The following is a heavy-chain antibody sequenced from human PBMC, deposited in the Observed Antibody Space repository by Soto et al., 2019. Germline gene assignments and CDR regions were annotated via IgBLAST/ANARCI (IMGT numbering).Heavy chain of an antibody. CDR1: GFALDTYD. Sequence: EEQLVESGGDLVQPGGSLRLSCTSSGFALDTYDMNWVRLAPGKDLEWISHIATGGDRIYYADSVKGRFTISRDNARNSLSLHMNSLRDDDTALYCCAGEHVLMFASYEAFNVWGQGTLVTVSS. J-gene: IGHJ3*01. D-gene: IGHD2-21*01. CDR2: IATGGDRI. CDR3: AGEHVLMFASYEAFNV. V-gene: IGHV3-48*03.